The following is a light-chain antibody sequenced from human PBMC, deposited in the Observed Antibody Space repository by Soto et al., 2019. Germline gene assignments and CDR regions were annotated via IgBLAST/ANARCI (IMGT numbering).Light chain of an antibody. V-gene: IGKV3-20*01. Sequence: IVLPQSPVTLSLSPGERATLSCRASQTVSRMYLSWFQQRPGQAPRLLMSGTSNRATGTPDRFSGSGSGTDFTLTISRLEPEDFAVYYCQQYAEGTPITFGQGTRLEIK. CDR1: QTVSRMY. CDR3: QQYAEGTPIT. CDR2: GTS. J-gene: IGKJ5*01.